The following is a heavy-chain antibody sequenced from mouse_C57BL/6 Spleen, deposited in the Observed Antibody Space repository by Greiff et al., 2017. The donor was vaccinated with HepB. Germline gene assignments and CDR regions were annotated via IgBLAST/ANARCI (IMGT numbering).Heavy chain of an antibody. CDR1: GYSFTDYN. V-gene: IGHV1-39*01. J-gene: IGHJ1*03. D-gene: IGHD1-1*01. CDR2: INPNYGTT. Sequence: QLQESGPELVKPGASVKISCKASGYSFTDYNMNWVKQSNGKSLEWIGVINPNYGTTSYNQKFKGKATVTVDQSSSTAYMQRNSLTSEDSAVYYCARGHYYGRSYRYFDVWGTGTTVTVSS. CDR3: ARGHYYGRSYRYFDV.